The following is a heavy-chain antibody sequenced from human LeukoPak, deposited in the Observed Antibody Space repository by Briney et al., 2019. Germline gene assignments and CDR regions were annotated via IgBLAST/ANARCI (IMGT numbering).Heavy chain of an antibody. D-gene: IGHD3-22*01. CDR3: ATYSSFFDY. V-gene: IGHV4-34*01. J-gene: IGHJ4*02. CDR1: GGSFSGYY. CDR2: INHSGSS. Sequence: SETLSLTCAVYGGSFSGYYWTWIRQPPGKGLEWIGEINHSGSSNYNPSLKSRVTISVDTSKNQFSLKLSSVTAADTAVYYCATYSSFFDYWGQGTLVTVSS.